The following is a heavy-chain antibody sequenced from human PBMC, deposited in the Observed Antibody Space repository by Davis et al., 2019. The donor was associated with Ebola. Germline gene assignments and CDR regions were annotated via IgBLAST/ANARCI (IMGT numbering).Heavy chain of an antibody. Sequence: PSETLSLTCTVSGGSISSGGYYWSWIRQHPGKGLEWIGYIYYSGSTYYNPSLKSRVTISVDTSKNQFSLKLSSVTAADTAVYYCARSPYGDYVDYWGQGTLVTVSS. J-gene: IGHJ4*02. V-gene: IGHV4-31*03. CDR3: ARSPYGDYVDY. CDR1: GGSISSGGYY. D-gene: IGHD4-17*01. CDR2: IYYSGST.